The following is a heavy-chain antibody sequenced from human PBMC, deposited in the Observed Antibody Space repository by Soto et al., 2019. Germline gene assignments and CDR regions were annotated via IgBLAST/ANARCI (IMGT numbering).Heavy chain of an antibody. CDR2: ITWNSGSL. Sequence: GGSLRLSCAASGFSFKNYAMHWVRQAPGKGLEWVSGITWNSGSLGYADSAKGRFTISRDNARNSLYLQMNSLRPEDTALYYCIRETSGFDPWGQGALVTVSS. V-gene: IGHV3-9*01. CDR1: GFSFKNYA. J-gene: IGHJ5*02. CDR3: IRETSGFDP.